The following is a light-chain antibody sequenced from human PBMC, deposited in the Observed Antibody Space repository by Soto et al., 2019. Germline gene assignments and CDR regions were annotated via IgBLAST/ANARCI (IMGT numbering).Light chain of an antibody. J-gene: IGLJ1*01. CDR1: ISDVCIYNY. CDR2: EVS. V-gene: IGLV2-14*01. Sequence: QSALTQPPSVSGSPGQSIAISCTGSISDVCIYNYVSWYQQHPGKVPKLIIYEVSNRPSGVSNRFSGSKSGNTASLTISGLQAEDEADYYCSSYTTSSTRVFGTGTKVTVL. CDR3: SSYTTSSTRV.